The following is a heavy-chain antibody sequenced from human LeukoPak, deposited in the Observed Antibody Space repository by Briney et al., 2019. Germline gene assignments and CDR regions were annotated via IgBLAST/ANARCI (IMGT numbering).Heavy chain of an antibody. J-gene: IGHJ4*02. V-gene: IGHV3-30*03. CDR2: ITYDGSNK. CDR1: GFIFSSYG. CDR3: ARGVDYCSGGSCPAGY. D-gene: IGHD2-15*01. Sequence: GGSLRLSCAASGFIFSSYGMHWVRQAPGKGLEWVGVITYDGSNKYYADSVKGRFTISRDNSKNTLFLQMNSLRAEDTAVYYCARGVDYCSGGSCPAGYWGPETLVTVSS.